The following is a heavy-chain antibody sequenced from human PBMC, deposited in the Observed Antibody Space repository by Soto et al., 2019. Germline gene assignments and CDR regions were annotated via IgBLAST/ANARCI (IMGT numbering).Heavy chain of an antibody. CDR3: XXDKYSSSWDKFDY. CDR2: ISSSSSYT. Sequence: QVQLVESGGGLVKPXGSLXLSCAXSGFTFSDYYMSWXXXXTGKGLEWVSYISSSSSYTNYADSVKGRFTISRDNDKNSLYLQMNSVRAEDTAVYXXXXDKYSSSWDKFDYWGQGTLVTVSS. J-gene: IGHJ4*02. D-gene: IGHD6-13*01. CDR1: GFTFSDYY. V-gene: IGHV3-11*06.